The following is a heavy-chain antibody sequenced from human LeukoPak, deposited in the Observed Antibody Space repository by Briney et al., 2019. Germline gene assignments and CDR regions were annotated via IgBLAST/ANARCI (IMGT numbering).Heavy chain of an antibody. D-gene: IGHD3-10*01. CDR3: ASATQLAYYYGSGSLDY. J-gene: IGHJ4*02. V-gene: IGHV4-34*01. CDR2: INHSGST. CDR1: GGSFSGYY. Sequence: SETLSLTCAVYGGSFSGYYWSWIRQPPGKGLEWIGEINHSGSTNYNPSLKSRVTISVDTSKNQFSLKLSSVTAADTAGYYCASATQLAYYYGSGSLDYWGQGTLVTVSS.